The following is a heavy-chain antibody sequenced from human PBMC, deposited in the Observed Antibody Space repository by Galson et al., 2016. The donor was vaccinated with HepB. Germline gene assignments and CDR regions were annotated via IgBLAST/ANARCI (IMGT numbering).Heavy chain of an antibody. J-gene: IGHJ6*02. D-gene: IGHD2-15*01. Sequence: QSGAEVKRPGESLRISCKGSGYSFTNYWISWVRQMPGKGLEWMGRIDPSDSYTNYSPSFQGHVTISTDKSISTAYLQWSSLKAWDTAMYYCARHANPLYCSGGSCYNYYGIDVWGQGTTVTVSS. CDR3: ARHANPLYCSGGSCYNYYGIDV. V-gene: IGHV5-10-1*01. CDR1: GYSFTNYW. CDR2: IDPSDSYT.